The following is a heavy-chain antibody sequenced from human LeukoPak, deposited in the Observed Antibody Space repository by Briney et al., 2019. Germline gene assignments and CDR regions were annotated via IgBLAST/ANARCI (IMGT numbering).Heavy chain of an antibody. D-gene: IGHD3-10*01. CDR1: GYSISSGYY. V-gene: IGHV4-38-2*02. CDR2: IYHSGST. J-gene: IGHJ4*02. CDR3: ARDRVVRGGVSDY. Sequence: SETLSLTCTVSGYSISSGYYWGWIRQPPGKGLEWIGSIYHSGSTYYNPSLKSRVTISVDTSKNQFSLKLSSVTAADTAVYYCARDRVVRGGVSDYWGQGTLVTVSS.